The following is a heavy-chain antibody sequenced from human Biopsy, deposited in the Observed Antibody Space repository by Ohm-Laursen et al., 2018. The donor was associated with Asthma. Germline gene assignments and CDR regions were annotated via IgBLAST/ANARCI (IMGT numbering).Heavy chain of an antibody. CDR1: GDSFSNYA. CDR2: LIPVLGTP. Sequence: GSSVKVSCKASGDSFSNYAISWVRQAPGQGLEWMGGLIPVLGTPDHAQMFEGRVTITADESTSTAYMELSSLSSEDTAVYYCARGRLVWGDYYDVDVWGRGTTVTVSS. D-gene: IGHD3-10*01. V-gene: IGHV1-69*01. CDR3: ARGRLVWGDYYDVDV. J-gene: IGHJ6*02.